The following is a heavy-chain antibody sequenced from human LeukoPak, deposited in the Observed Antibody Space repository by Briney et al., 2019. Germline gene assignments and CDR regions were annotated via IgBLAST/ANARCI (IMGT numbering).Heavy chain of an antibody. Sequence: GGSLRLSCAASGFTFSSYSMNWVRQAPGKGLEWVASISSSSSYIYYADSVKGRFTISRDNAKNSLYLQMNSLRAEETAVYYCARGDLGSASSHFDYWGQGTLVTVSS. CDR2: ISSSSSYI. V-gene: IGHV3-21*01. J-gene: IGHJ4*02. D-gene: IGHD3-10*02. CDR3: ARGDLGSASSHFDY. CDR1: GFTFSSYS.